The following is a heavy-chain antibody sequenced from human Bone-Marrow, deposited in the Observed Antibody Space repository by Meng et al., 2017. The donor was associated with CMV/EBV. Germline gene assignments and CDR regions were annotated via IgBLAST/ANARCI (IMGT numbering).Heavy chain of an antibody. D-gene: IGHD6-19*01. Sequence: SGPTLVKPTQTLTLTCTFSGFSLSTSGMCVSWVRQTPGKALEWLTLIDWDDDKYYSTSLKTRLTISKDTSKNQVVLTMTNMDPVDTATYYCTTQIAVAGTYYYYYGMDVWGQGTTVTV. CDR2: IDWDDDK. CDR1: GFSLSTSGMC. CDR3: TTQIAVAGTYYYYYGMDV. V-gene: IGHV2-70*20. J-gene: IGHJ6*02.